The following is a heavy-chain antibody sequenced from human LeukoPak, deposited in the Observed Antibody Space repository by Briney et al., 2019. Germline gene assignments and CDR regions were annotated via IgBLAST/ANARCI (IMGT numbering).Heavy chain of an antibody. CDR2: INHSGST. CDR1: GGSFSGYY. CDR3: ARGYSSSSYNWFDP. V-gene: IGHV4-34*01. Sequence: SETLSLTCAVYGGSFSGYYWSWIRQPPGKGLEWIGEINHSGSTNYNPSLKSRVTISVDTSKNQFSLKLSSVTAADTAVYYCARGYSSSSYNWFDPWGQGTLVTVSS. J-gene: IGHJ5*02. D-gene: IGHD6-13*01.